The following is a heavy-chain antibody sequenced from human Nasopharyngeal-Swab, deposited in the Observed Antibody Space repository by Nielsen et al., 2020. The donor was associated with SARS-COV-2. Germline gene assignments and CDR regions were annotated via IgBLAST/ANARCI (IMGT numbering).Heavy chain of an antibody. V-gene: IGHV4-34*01. CDR3: ARRTGGRGFDY. J-gene: IGHJ4*02. D-gene: IGHD3-16*01. CDR1: GGSFSGYY. Sequence: SETLSLTCAVSGGSFSGYYWSWIRQPPGKGLEWIGEINHSGSTNYNPSLKSRVTISVDTSKNQFSLKLSPVTAADTAVYYCARRTGGRGFDYWGQGTLVTVSS. CDR2: INHSGST.